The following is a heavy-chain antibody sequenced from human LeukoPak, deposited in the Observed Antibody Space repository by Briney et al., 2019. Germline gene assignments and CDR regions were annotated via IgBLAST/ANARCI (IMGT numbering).Heavy chain of an antibody. J-gene: IGHJ3*02. V-gene: IGHV4-59*01. CDR1: GGSISSYY. CDR2: IYYSGST. CDR3: AKDRARNRRSHDAFDI. Sequence: SETLSLTCTVSGGSISSYYWSWIRQPPGKGLEWIGYIYYSGSTNYNPSLKSRVTISVDTSKNQFSLKLSSVTAADTAVYYCAKDRARNRRSHDAFDIWGQGTMVTVSS. D-gene: IGHD2/OR15-2a*01.